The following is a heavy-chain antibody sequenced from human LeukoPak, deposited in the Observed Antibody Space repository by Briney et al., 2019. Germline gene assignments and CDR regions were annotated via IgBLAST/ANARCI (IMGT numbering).Heavy chain of an antibody. CDR1: GFTVSSNY. D-gene: IGHD5-18*01. Sequence: GGSLRLSCAASGFTVSSNYMSWVHQAPGKGLEWVSVIYSGGRTYYADSVKGRFTISRDNSKNTLYLQMDSLRAADTAVYYCARSLDTALVYYYYVMDVWGQGTTVTVSS. CDR3: ARSLDTALVYYYYVMDV. CDR2: IYSGGRT. V-gene: IGHV3-66*02. J-gene: IGHJ6*02.